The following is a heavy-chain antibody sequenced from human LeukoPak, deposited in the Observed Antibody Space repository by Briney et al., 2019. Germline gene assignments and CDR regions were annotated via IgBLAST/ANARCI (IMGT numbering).Heavy chain of an antibody. CDR2: ISWNSGSI. CDR1: GFTFDDYA. J-gene: IGHJ3*02. Sequence: GGSLRPSCAASGFTFDDYAMHWVRQAPGKGLEWVSGISWNSGSIGYADSVKGRFTISRDNAKNSLYLQMNSLRAEDTALYYCAKEGGRFGFDIWGQGTMVTVSS. V-gene: IGHV3-9*01. D-gene: IGHD3-10*01. CDR3: AKEGGRFGFDI.